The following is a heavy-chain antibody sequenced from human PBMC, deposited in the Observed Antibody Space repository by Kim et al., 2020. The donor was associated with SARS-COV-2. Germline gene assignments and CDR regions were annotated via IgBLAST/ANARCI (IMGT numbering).Heavy chain of an antibody. D-gene: IGHD2-21*01. Sequence: SETLSLTCAVYGGSFSGYYWSWIRQPPGKGLEWIGEINHSGSTNYNPSLKSRVTISVDTSKNQFSLKLSSVTAADTAVYYCARGKPSIVVVFYYYYGMDVWGQGTTVTVSS. V-gene: IGHV4-34*01. CDR1: GGSFSGYY. J-gene: IGHJ6*02. CDR2: INHSGST. CDR3: ARGKPSIVVVFYYYYGMDV.